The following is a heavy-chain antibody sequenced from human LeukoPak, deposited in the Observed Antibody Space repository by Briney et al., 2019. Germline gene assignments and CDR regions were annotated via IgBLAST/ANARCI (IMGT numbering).Heavy chain of an antibody. Sequence: SDTLSLTCAVYGGSFSGYYWSWLRQPPGKGLEWIGEINHSGSTNYNPSLKSRVTISLDTSKNQFSLKLSSVTAADTAVYYCARDRVAGKRYYYYGMDVWGKGTTVTVSS. CDR3: ARDRVAGKRYYYYGMDV. CDR2: INHSGST. J-gene: IGHJ6*04. D-gene: IGHD6-19*01. CDR1: GGSFSGYY. V-gene: IGHV4-34*01.